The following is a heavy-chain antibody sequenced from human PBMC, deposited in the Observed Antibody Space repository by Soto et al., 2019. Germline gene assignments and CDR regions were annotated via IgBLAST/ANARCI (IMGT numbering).Heavy chain of an antibody. J-gene: IGHJ4*02. CDR2: IKQDGSEK. D-gene: IGHD6-19*01. V-gene: IGHV3-7*03. Sequence: VQLVESGGGLVEPGGSLRLSCAASGFRFSDHYMTWIRQAPGKGLEWVANIKQDGSEKYYVDSVKGRFTISRDNAKNSLYLQMNSLRAEDTAVYYCARDQWLVTDWGQGTLVTVSS. CDR3: ARDQWLVTD. CDR1: GFRFSDHY.